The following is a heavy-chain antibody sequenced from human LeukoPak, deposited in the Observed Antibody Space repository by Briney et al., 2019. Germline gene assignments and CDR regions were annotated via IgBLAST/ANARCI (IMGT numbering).Heavy chain of an antibody. CDR2: ISAYTGNT. V-gene: IGHV1-18*01. J-gene: IGHJ4*02. Sequence: ASVKVSCKASGYSFGSYGITWVRQAPGQGLEWMGWISAYTGNTNSSQKLQGRLTMTTDTSTSTAYMELRSLRSDDTAVYYCARGGGISSSWPFDFWGQGTLVTVSS. CDR1: GYSFGSYG. D-gene: IGHD6-13*01. CDR3: ARGGGISSSWPFDF.